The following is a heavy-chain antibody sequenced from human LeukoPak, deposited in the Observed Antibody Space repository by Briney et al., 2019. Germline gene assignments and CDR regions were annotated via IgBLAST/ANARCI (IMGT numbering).Heavy chain of an antibody. CDR2: IRYDESNK. CDR3: AKEGGSQNYYYYYMDV. Sequence: GGSLRLSCAASGFTFSSYVMHWVRQAPGKGLEWVAFIRYDESNKYYADSVRGRFTISRDNSKTTLYLQMNSLRAEDTAVYYCAKEGGSQNYYYYYMDVWGKGTTVTVS. J-gene: IGHJ6*03. V-gene: IGHV3-30*02. CDR1: GFTFSSYV. D-gene: IGHD1-26*01.